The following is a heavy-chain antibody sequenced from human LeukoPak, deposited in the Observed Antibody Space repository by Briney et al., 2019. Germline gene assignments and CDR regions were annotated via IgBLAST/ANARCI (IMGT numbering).Heavy chain of an antibody. J-gene: IGHJ6*02. CDR1: GFNLISYS. V-gene: IGHV3-21*06. Sequence: GDSLRLSCAASGFNLISYSMTWVRQAPGKGLEWVSSISSGSDFIYYADSLKGRFIISRDNARNTLFLQMNSLRAEDTAVYFCATKENYRMDVWGPGTSVTVSS. D-gene: IGHD2-2*01. CDR3: ATKENYRMDV. CDR2: ISSGSDFI.